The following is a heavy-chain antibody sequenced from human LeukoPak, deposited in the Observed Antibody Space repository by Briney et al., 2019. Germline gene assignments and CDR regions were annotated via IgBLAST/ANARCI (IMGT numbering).Heavy chain of an antibody. D-gene: IGHD6-13*01. CDR3: AKDREDSSSSETLFDY. Sequence: GGSLRLSCAASGFTFSSYAMSWVRQAPGKGLEWVSAISGSGGSTYYADSVKGRFTISRDNSKNTLYLQMNSLRAEDTAVYYCAKDREDSSSSETLFDYWGQGTLVTVSS. CDR1: GFTFSSYA. J-gene: IGHJ4*02. CDR2: ISGSGGST. V-gene: IGHV3-23*01.